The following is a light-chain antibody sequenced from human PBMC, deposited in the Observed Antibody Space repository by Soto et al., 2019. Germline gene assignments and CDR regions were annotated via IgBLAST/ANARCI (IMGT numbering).Light chain of an antibody. CDR1: SSDFGDDKY. CDR2: GVN. V-gene: IGLV2-14*01. J-gene: IGLJ1*01. CDR3: HSYASTDTFV. Sequence: QSALTQPASVSGSPGQSITVSCTGSSSDFGDDKYVSWYQQQPGKGPNLLIYGVNSRPSGVPDRFSASKSGNTASLTISGLQADDEADYYCHSYASTDTFVFGTGTKLTVL.